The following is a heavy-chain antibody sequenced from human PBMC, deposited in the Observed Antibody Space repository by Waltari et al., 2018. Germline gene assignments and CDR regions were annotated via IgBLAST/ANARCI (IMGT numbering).Heavy chain of an antibody. CDR3: ARVFKGRSGYHVYYYGMDV. J-gene: IGHJ6*02. CDR2: ISSSSSYI. D-gene: IGHD3-3*01. V-gene: IGHV3-21*04. CDR1: GFTFSSYS. Sequence: EVQLVESGGGLVKPGGSLRLSCAASGFTFSSYSMNWVRQAPGKGLEWVSSISSSSSYIYYADSVKGRFTISRDNAKNTLYLQMNSLRAEDTAVYYCARVFKGRSGYHVYYYGMDVWGQGTTVTVSS.